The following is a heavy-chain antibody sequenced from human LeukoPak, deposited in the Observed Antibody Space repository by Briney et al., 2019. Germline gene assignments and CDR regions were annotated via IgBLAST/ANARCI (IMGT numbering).Heavy chain of an antibody. Sequence: GGSLRLSCAASGFTFRDSAMSWVRQAPGKGLEWVSLISFSGANTYYADSVKGRFTVSRDNSKDTLYLQMNGLRAEDTAIYYCARDIELSAWGLGTMVTVSS. V-gene: IGHV3-23*01. CDR3: ARDIELSA. J-gene: IGHJ3*01. CDR2: ISFSGANT. D-gene: IGHD3-16*02. CDR1: GFTFRDSA.